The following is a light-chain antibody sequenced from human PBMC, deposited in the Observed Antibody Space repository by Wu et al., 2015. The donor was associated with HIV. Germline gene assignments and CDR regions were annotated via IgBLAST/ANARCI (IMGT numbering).Light chain of an antibody. CDR3: LHYGSSPT. J-gene: IGKJ1*01. V-gene: IGKV3-20*01. CDR2: DAS. Sequence: SPGETRHPPPRQGPRQSVTGTYISXYRTETLARLPRLLIYDASIRATGVPDRFSGRESGPDFTLTISRLEPEDFAVYYCLHYGSSPTFGQGTKVEVK. CDR1: QSVTGTY.